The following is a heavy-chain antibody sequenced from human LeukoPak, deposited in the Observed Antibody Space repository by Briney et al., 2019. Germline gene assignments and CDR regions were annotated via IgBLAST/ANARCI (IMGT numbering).Heavy chain of an antibody. V-gene: IGHV3-43*01. Sequence: TGGSLRLSCAGSGFTFGDYTMHWVRQRPGEGLDWVCLISWEGGSAYYADSVKGRFTISRDNSKNSLYLQMNSLRAEDTAFYYCAKDLSPYSISSSSDYWGQGTLVTVSS. J-gene: IGHJ4*02. CDR1: GFTFGDYT. CDR3: AKDLSPYSISSSSDY. D-gene: IGHD6-6*01. CDR2: ISWEGGSA.